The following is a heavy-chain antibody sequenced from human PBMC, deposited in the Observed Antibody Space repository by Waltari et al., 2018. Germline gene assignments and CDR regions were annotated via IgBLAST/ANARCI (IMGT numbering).Heavy chain of an antibody. CDR1: GYSINDGSY. Sequence: QVQLQESGPGLVNPSETLSLTCVVSGYSINDGSYWAWIRQAPGKGLEWIGNIHHSGSTYYNPSLKSRVTISVDTSKNQFSLKVRSVTAADTAVYYCARDGVTLTGTGTDYWGQGALVTVSS. D-gene: IGHD3-9*01. CDR2: IHHSGST. J-gene: IGHJ4*02. CDR3: ARDGVTLTGTGTDY. V-gene: IGHV4-38-2*02.